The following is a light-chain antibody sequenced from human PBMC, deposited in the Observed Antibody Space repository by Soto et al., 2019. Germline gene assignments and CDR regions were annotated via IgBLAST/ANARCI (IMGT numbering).Light chain of an antibody. V-gene: IGKV1D-16*01. CDR1: QSIRNL. Sequence: DIQSTQSPVTGSASVGDRVTITCRASQSIRNLLVWYQQKPEKAPKSLIYGTSNLESGVPSRFSGSGSGTDYTLTISSLQREDFGTYYCQHVNTQWTFGQGTKVDIK. CDR2: GTS. J-gene: IGKJ1*01. CDR3: QHVNTQWT.